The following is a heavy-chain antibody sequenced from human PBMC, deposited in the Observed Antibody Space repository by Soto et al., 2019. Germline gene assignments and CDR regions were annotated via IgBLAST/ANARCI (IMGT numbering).Heavy chain of an antibody. CDR2: IIPIFGRP. J-gene: IGHJ6*02. D-gene: IGHD4-4*01. CDR1: GGTFSTDP. CDR3: GRVQYLEGLGYHGVDV. V-gene: IGHV1-69*13. Sequence: GASVKVSCKASGGTFSTDPINWVRQAPGQGLEWMGGIIPIFGRPNYAQRFQGRVTITADESTKTAYMDLTSLTSEDTAVYYCGRVQYLEGLGYHGVDVWGQGTTVTVSS.